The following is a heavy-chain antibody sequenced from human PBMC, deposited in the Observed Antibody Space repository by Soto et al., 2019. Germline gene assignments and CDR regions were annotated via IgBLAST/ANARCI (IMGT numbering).Heavy chain of an antibody. Sequence: ASLKVSCKASGYTFTSYSMHWVRQAPGQRLEWMGWINAGNGNTKYSQKFQGRVTITRDTSASTAYMELSSLRSEDTAVYYCARDFDYVWGSYRQPIDYWGQGTLVTVSS. CDR1: GYTFTSYS. V-gene: IGHV1-3*01. J-gene: IGHJ4*02. CDR2: INAGNGNT. CDR3: ARDFDYVWGSYRQPIDY. D-gene: IGHD3-16*02.